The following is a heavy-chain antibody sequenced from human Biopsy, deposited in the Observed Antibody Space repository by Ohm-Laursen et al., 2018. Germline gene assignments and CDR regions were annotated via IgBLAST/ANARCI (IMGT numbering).Heavy chain of an antibody. CDR3: ARAVDYYDPYYYYGLDV. J-gene: IGHJ6*02. D-gene: IGHD3-16*01. CDR2: INHRGST. V-gene: IGHV4-34*01. Sequence: TLSLTCAVYGGSFSGYYWSWIRQPPGKGLEWIGEINHRGSTNYNPSLKSRVTISVDTSKNQFSLKLRSVTAADTAVYYCARAVDYYDPYYYYGLDVWGQGTTVTGSS. CDR1: GGSFSGYY.